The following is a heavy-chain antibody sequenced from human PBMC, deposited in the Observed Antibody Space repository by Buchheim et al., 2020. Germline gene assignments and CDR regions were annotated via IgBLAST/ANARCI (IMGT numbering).Heavy chain of an antibody. Sequence: QVQLVESGGGVVQPGRSLRLSCAASGFTFSSYGMHWVRQAPGKGLEWVAVISYDGSNKYYADSVKGRFTISRDNSKNTLYLQMNSLRAEDTAVYYCAKDSSGYYNYFDYCGQGTL. CDR1: GFTFSSYG. CDR3: AKDSSGYYNYFDY. J-gene: IGHJ4*02. D-gene: IGHD3-22*01. CDR2: ISYDGSNK. V-gene: IGHV3-30*18.